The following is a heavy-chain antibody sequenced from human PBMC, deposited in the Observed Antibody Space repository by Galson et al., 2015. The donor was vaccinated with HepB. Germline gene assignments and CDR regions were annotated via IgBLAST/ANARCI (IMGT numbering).Heavy chain of an antibody. J-gene: IGHJ6*02. V-gene: IGHV1-18*01. CDR3: ARDYSTGGSSWYYYGMDV. CDR1: GSTFTSCG. Sequence: QSGAEVKKPGESLKVSCTASGSTFTSCGISWVRQAPGQGLEWMGWISAYNGNTNYAQKLQGRVTMTTDTSTSTAYMELRSLRSDDTAVYYCARDYSTGGSSWYYYGMDVWGQGTTVTVSS. CDR2: ISAYNGNT. D-gene: IGHD6-13*01.